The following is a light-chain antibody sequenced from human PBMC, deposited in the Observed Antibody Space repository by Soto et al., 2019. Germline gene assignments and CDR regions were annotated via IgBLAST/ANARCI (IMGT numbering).Light chain of an antibody. V-gene: IGLV2-14*01. J-gene: IGLJ2*01. CDR1: SSDVGGYNY. CDR2: EVS. CDR3: LSYTRSNTRV. Sequence: QLVLTQPASVSGSPGQSITISCTGTSSDVGGYNYVSWYQQYPGKAPKLMIYEVSNRPSGVSNRFSGSKSGNTASLTISGLQAEDEADYYCLSYTRSNTRVFGGGTKLTVL.